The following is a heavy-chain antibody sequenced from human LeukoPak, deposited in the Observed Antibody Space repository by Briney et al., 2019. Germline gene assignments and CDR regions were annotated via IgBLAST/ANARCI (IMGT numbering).Heavy chain of an antibody. CDR2: IIPIFGTA. CDR1: GGTFSSYA. J-gene: IGHJ5*02. V-gene: IGHV1-69*05. CDR3: ARDLLIAASGSWFDP. D-gene: IGHD6-6*01. Sequence: GASVKVSCKASGGTFSSYAISWVRQAPGQGLEWMERIIPIFGTANYAQKFQGRVTITTDESTSTAYMELSSLRSEDTAVYYCARDLLIAASGSWFDPWGQGTLVTVSS.